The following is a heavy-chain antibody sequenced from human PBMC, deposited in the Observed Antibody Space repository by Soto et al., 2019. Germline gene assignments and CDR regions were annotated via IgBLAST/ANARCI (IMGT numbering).Heavy chain of an antibody. D-gene: IGHD6-6*01. Sequence: VGSLRLSCAASGFTFSDYYMNWIRQAPGKGLEWVSYISSGAITIYYADSVKGRFTISRDNAKNSLYLQMNSLRAEDTAVYYCAGQYSSSSVEFWGQGTLVTVSS. CDR1: GFTFSDYY. CDR2: ISSGAITI. CDR3: AGQYSSSSVEF. J-gene: IGHJ4*02. V-gene: IGHV3-11*01.